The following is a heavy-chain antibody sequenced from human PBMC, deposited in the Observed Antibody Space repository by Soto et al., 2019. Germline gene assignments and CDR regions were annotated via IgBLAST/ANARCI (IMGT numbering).Heavy chain of an antibody. CDR1: GGAISTYY. J-gene: IGHJ5*02. Sequence: QVHLQESGPGLVKPSETLSLTCTVSGGAISTYYWTWIRQPAGKGLEWIGRIYSSGSTKYNPSLRSRITTSLQPSNYQFSLRLTSVTAADTAVYYCARGQRFFDWFAPWGQGTLVTVSS. D-gene: IGHD3-3*01. V-gene: IGHV4-4*07. CDR2: IYSSGST. CDR3: ARGQRFFDWFAP.